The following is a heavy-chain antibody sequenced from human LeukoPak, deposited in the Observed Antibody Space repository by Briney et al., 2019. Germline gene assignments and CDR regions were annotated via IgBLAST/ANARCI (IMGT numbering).Heavy chain of an antibody. CDR3: ARVPDIIARPCDS. CDR1: GGSISSYY. CDR2: IYTSGST. J-gene: IGHJ4*02. D-gene: IGHD2-21*01. V-gene: IGHV4-4*07. Sequence: SETLSLTCTVSGGSISSYYWSWIRQPAGKGLEWIGRIYTSGSTNYNPSLGGRVTISVDSSKKQFSLKVTSVTAADTGVYYCARVPDIIARPCDSWGPGTLITVSS.